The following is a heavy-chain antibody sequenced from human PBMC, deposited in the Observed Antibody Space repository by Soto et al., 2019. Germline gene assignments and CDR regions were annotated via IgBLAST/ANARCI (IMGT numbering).Heavy chain of an antibody. CDR2: IYHSGST. Sequence: QVRLQESGPGLVKPSGTLSLTCAVSGGSISSSNWWSWVRQPPGKGLEWIGEIYHSGSTNYNPSLKSRVTISVDKSKNQFSLKLSSVTAADTAVYYCAREGYYDYVWGSYRAYGMDVWGQGTTVTVSS. V-gene: IGHV4-4*02. CDR1: GGSISSSNW. D-gene: IGHD3-16*02. J-gene: IGHJ6*02. CDR3: AREGYYDYVWGSYRAYGMDV.